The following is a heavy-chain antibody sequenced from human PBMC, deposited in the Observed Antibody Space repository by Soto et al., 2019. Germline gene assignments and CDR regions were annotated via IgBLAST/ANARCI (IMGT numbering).Heavy chain of an antibody. Sequence: PGGSLRLSCTTSGFTFGGYAMSWVRQAPGKGLEWVGFIRGKAYSGTTEYAASVRGRFTISRDDSKSIAYLQMNSLESEDTAVYYCARGRSQRELYPNYFDYWGQGNLVTVSS. CDR1: GFTFGGYA. J-gene: IGHJ4*02. CDR2: IRGKAYSGTT. D-gene: IGHD3-10*01. CDR3: ARGRSQRELYPNYFDY. V-gene: IGHV3-49*04.